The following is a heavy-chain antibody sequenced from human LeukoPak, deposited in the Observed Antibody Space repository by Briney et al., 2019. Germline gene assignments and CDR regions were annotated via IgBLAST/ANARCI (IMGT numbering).Heavy chain of an antibody. J-gene: IGHJ5*02. CDR3: ARMAYDILTGYFQPNWFDP. D-gene: IGHD3-9*01. CDR1: GFTFSDYY. Sequence: GGSLRLSCAASGFTFSDYYMSWICQAPGKGLEWVSYISSSGSTIYHADSVKGRFTISRDNAKNSLYLQMNSLRAEDTAVYYCARMAYDILTGYFQPNWFDPWGQGTLVTVSS. CDR2: ISSSGSTI. V-gene: IGHV3-11*01.